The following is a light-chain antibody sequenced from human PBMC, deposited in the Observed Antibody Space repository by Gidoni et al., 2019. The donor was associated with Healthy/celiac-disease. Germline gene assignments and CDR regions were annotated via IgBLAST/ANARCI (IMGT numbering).Light chain of an antibody. CDR2: GAS. J-gene: IGKJ1*01. V-gene: IGKV3-20*01. CDR1: QSVSSSY. Sequence: EIVLTQSPGTLSLSPGERATLSCRASQSVSSSYLAWYQQKPGQAPRLLIYGASSRATGIPDRFSGSGSGTDFTLTISRLEPEDFAVYYGQQYGSWGTFGQGTKVEIK. CDR3: QQYGSWGT.